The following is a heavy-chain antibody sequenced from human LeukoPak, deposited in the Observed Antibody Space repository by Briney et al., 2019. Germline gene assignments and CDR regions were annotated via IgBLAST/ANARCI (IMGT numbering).Heavy chain of an antibody. V-gene: IGHV4-59*01. CDR3: ARYDSSSSALEN. J-gene: IGHJ4*02. CDR1: GGSISGYY. Sequence: PSETLSLTCTVSGGSISGYYWGWIRQPPGKGLDWIGYIHYSGSSKYSPSLKSRVAMSVDTSMNQFSLKLTSVIAADTAVYYCARYDSSSSALENWGQGTLVTVSS. D-gene: IGHD3-22*01. CDR2: IHYSGSS.